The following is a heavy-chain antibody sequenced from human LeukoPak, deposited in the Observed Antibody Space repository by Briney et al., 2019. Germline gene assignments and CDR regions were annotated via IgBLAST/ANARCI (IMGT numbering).Heavy chain of an antibody. Sequence: SQTLSLTCTVSGASITGGSYYWTRIRQPAGKGLEWIGRIYTSGITTYNPSLKSRVTVSLDMSKNQSSLNLNSVTAADTAVYYCARGLWDNGDRFEYWGPGTLVTVSS. J-gene: IGHJ4*02. V-gene: IGHV4-61*02. CDR3: ARGLWDNGDRFEY. CDR1: GASITGGSYY. D-gene: IGHD4-17*01. CDR2: IYTSGIT.